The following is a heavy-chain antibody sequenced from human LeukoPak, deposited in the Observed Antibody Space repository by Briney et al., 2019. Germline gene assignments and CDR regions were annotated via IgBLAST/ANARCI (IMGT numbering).Heavy chain of an antibody. CDR1: GYSISSGYY. CDR2: IYHSGST. CDR3: ARDFFGSGSYGYYYYYYMDV. J-gene: IGHJ6*03. V-gene: IGHV4-38-2*02. Sequence: PSETLSLTCAVSGYSISSGYYWGWIRQPPGKGLEWIGSIYHSGSTYYNPSLKSRVTISVDTSKNQFSLKLSSVPPADTAVYYCARDFFGSGSYGYYYYYYMDVWGKGTTVTVSS. D-gene: IGHD3-10*01.